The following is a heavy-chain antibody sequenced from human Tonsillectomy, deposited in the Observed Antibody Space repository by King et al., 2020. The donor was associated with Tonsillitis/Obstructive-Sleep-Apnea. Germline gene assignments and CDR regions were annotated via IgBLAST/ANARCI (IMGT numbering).Heavy chain of an antibody. CDR2: IGSAGDT. CDR1: GFTFSSYD. D-gene: IGHD3-9*01. V-gene: IGHV3-13*01. CDR3: ARLDHDILTGDYYGMDV. Sequence: VQLVESGGGLVQPGGSLRLSCAASGFTFSSYDMLWVRQPTGKGLEWVSAIGSAGDTYYPGSVKGRFTISRENVKNYLYLQMNSLRAGDTAVYYCARLDHDILTGDYYGMDVWGQGTTVTVSS. J-gene: IGHJ6*02.